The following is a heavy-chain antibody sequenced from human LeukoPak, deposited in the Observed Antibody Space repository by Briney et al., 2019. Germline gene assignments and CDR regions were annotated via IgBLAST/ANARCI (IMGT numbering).Heavy chain of an antibody. CDR2: IRSKTDGGTT. CDR1: AFTFSNAW. CDR3: TTAEFRFDY. J-gene: IGHJ4*02. Sequence: GGSLRLSCAASAFTFSNAWMSWVRQAPGKGLGWVGRIRSKTDGGTTDYAAPVKGRFTISRDDSKNILYLQMNSLKTEDTAVYFCTTAEFRFDYWGQGTLVTVSS. V-gene: IGHV3-15*01.